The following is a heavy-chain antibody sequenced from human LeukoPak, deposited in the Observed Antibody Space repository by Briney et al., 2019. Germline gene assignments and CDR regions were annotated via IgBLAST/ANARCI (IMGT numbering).Heavy chain of an antibody. CDR1: GYIFTDYY. CDR2: INPNSGGT. D-gene: IGHD3-16*01. CDR3: ARHTGEGSHFQH. J-gene: IGHJ1*01. Sequence: ASVKVSCKASGYIFTDYYMHWVRQAPGQELGWMGRINPNSGGTNYAQKFQGRVTMTRDTSIRTAYLQWTSLKASDTAMYYCARHTGEGSHFQHWGQGSLVTVSS. V-gene: IGHV1/OR15-1*04.